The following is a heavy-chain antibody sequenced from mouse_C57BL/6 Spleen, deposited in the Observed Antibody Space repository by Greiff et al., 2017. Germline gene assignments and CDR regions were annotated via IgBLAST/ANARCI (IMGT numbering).Heavy chain of an antibody. V-gene: IGHV1-80*01. CDR3: AREGIYYGYAYWYFDV. J-gene: IGHJ1*03. CDR2: IYPGDGDT. Sequence: VQLQQSGAELVKPGASVKISCKASGYAFSSYWMNWVKQRPGKGLEWIGQIYPGDGDTNYNGKFKGKATLTADKSSSTAYMQLSSLTSEDSAVYFCAREGIYYGYAYWYFDVWGTGTTVTVSS. D-gene: IGHD2-2*01. CDR1: GYAFSSYW.